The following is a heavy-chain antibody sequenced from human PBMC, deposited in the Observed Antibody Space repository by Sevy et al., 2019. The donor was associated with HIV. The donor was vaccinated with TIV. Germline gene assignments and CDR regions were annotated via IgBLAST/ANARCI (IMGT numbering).Heavy chain of an antibody. J-gene: IGHJ5*02. CDR2: ISRTSTTT. CDR1: GFTFSTYS. CDR3: AREAYYYDSREENWFDP. V-gene: IGHV3-48*02. Sequence: GGSLRLSCKASGFTFSTYSMHWVRQAPGKGLEWVSSISRTSTTTYYADSAKGRFTISRDNAKNSLYLQMNSLRDEDTAVYYGAREAYYYDSREENWFDPWGQGTLVTVSS. D-gene: IGHD3-22*01.